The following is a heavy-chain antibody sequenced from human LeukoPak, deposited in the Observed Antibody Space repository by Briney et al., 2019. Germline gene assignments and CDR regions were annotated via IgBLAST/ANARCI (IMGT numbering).Heavy chain of an antibody. D-gene: IGHD2-15*01. CDR1: GGSFSGYY. CDR2: IYYSGST. V-gene: IGHV4-30-4*01. Sequence: SETLSLTCAAYGGSFSGYYWSWIRQPPGKGLEWIGYIYYSGSTYYNPSLKSRVTISVDTSKNQFSLKLSSVTAADTAVYYCARRLYCSGGSCYFDYWGQGTLVTVSS. J-gene: IGHJ4*02. CDR3: ARRLYCSGGSCYFDY.